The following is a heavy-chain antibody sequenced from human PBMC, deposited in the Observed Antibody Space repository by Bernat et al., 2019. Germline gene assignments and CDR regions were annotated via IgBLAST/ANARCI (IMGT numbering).Heavy chain of an antibody. J-gene: IGHJ4*02. CDR1: GGNFRAST. V-gene: IGHV1-69*02. CDR3: ATGESRFASGIDN. Sequence: QVQLVQSGAEVKKPGSSVKVSCKASGGNFRASTITWVRQAPGQGLQWMGRTIPKVRNRNYAQSFQGRVTITADASSTTSYMELKNLRPEDTAIYYCATGESRFASGIDNWGQGTLVTVSS. D-gene: IGHD3-10*01. CDR2: TIPKVRNR.